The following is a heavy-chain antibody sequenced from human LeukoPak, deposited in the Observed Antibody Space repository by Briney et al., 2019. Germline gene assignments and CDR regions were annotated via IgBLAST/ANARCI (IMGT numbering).Heavy chain of an antibody. CDR2: INHSGST. J-gene: IGHJ6*03. V-gene: IGHV4-34*01. CDR1: AGSISSYY. Sequence: SETLSLTCTVSAGSISSYYWSWIRQPPGKGLEWIREINHSGSTNYNPSLKSRVTISVDTSKNQFSLKLSSVTAADTAVYYCAIKGYCSSTSCSQPGHYYYYMDVWGKGTTVTVSS. CDR3: AIKGYCSSTSCSQPGHYYYYMDV. D-gene: IGHD2-2*01.